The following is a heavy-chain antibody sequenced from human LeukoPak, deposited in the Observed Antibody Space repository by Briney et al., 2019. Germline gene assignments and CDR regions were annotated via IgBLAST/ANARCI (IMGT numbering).Heavy chain of an antibody. CDR1: GFTFSSYG. CDR3: ARDRGGSSWYYPFYFDY. D-gene: IGHD6-13*01. J-gene: IGHJ4*02. V-gene: IGHV3-21*01. CDR2: ISSSTSYI. Sequence: PGRSLRLSCAASGFTFSSYGMHWVRQAPGKGLEWVSSISSSTSYIYYADSVKGRFTISRDNGKNSLYLQMNSLRAEDTAVYYCARDRGGSSWYYPFYFDYWGQGTLVTVSS.